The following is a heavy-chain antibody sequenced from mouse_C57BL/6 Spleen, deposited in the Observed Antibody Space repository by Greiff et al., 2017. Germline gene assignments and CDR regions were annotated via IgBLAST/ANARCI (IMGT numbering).Heavy chain of an antibody. D-gene: IGHD1-1*01. CDR1: GYTFTDYN. Sequence: EVQLQQSGPELVKPGASVKMSCKASGYTFTDYNMHWVKQSPGQSLEWIGYIKPNNGGTSYNQKFKGKATMTVYKSSSTAYMELRSLTSEDSAVYYCARGRNYCDGWYAMGYWGQGTSVTVSS. V-gene: IGHV1-22*01. CDR2: IKPNNGGT. J-gene: IGHJ4*01. CDR3: ARGRNYCDGWYAMGY.